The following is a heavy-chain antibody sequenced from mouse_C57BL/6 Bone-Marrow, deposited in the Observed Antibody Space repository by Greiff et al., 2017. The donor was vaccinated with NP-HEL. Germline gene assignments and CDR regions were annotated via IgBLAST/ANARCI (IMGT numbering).Heavy chain of an antibody. D-gene: IGHD2-5*01. CDR1: GYTFTSYW. J-gene: IGHJ3*01. V-gene: IGHV1-64*01. Sequence: QVQLQQSGAELVKPGASVKLSCKASGYTFTSYWMHWVKQRPGQGLEWIGMIHPNSGSTNYNEKFKSKATLTVDKSSSTAYMQLSSLTSEDSAVYYCARSAYYSNYGAYWGQGTLVTVSA. CDR3: ARSAYYSNYGAY. CDR2: IHPNSGST.